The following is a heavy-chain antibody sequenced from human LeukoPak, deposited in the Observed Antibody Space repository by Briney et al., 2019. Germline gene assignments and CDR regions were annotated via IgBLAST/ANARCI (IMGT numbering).Heavy chain of an antibody. Sequence: PSETLSLTCAVSGGSISSGGYSWSWIRQPPGKGLEWIGEVHHSGSTNYNPSLKSRVVISVDTSKNQFSLRLNSVSAADTAMYYCAADYTRSFRSWGQGTLVTVSS. CDR2: VHHSGST. J-gene: IGHJ5*02. CDR3: AADYTRSFRS. D-gene: IGHD4/OR15-4a*01. V-gene: IGHV4-30-2*01. CDR1: GGSISSGGYS.